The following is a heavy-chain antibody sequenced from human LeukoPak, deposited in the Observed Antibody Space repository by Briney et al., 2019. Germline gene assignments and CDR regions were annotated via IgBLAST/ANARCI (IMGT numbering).Heavy chain of an antibody. CDR3: ATAPLYSSSWYFRGYFDD. D-gene: IGHD6-13*01. Sequence: PGRSLRLSCAASGFTFSSYAMHWVRQAPGKGLEWVAVISYDGSNKYYADSAKGRFAISRDNSKNALYLEMNSLTTEDTAVYYCATAPLYSSSWYFRGYFDDWGQGTLVTVSS. CDR1: GFTFSSYA. V-gene: IGHV3-30*09. CDR2: ISYDGSNK. J-gene: IGHJ4*02.